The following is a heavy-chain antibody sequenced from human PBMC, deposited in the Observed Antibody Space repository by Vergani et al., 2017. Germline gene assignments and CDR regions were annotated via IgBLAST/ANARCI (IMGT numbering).Heavy chain of an antibody. J-gene: IGHJ5*02. CDR3: ERHSSIFYSSSLPNWFDP. CDR1: GYSFTSYW. CDR2: IYPGDSDT. Sequence: EVQLVQSGAEVKKPGESLKISCKGSGYSFTSYWIGWVRQMPGKGLEGMGIIYPGDSDTRYSPSFQGQVTISADKSISTAYLQWSSLKASDTAMYYCERHSSIFYSSSLPNWFDPWGQGTLVTVSS. D-gene: IGHD6-6*01. V-gene: IGHV5-51*01.